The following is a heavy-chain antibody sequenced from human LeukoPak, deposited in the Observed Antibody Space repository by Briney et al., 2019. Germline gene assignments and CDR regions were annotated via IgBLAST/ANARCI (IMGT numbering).Heavy chain of an antibody. CDR1: GYTLTELS. CDR2: FDPEDGET. D-gene: IGHD3-22*01. J-gene: IGHJ6*02. V-gene: IGHV1-24*01. Sequence: GASVKVSCKVSGYTLTELSMHWVRQAPGKGLEWMGGFDPEDGETIYAQKFQGRVTMTEDTSTDTAYMELSSLRSEDTALYYCARELVFPSYYYDSSGYSPAHYYYYYGMDVWGQRTTVTVSS. CDR3: ARELVFPSYYYDSSGYSPAHYYYYYGMDV.